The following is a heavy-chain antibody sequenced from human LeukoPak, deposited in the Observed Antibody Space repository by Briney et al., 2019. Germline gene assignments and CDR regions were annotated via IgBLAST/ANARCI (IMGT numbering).Heavy chain of an antibody. Sequence: GGSLRLSCAASGFTFTSYSMNWVRRAPGKGLEWVSSISSGSSYIYYADSVKGRFTISRDNAKNSLYLQMNNLRAEDTAVYYCARASSIDSWGRGTLVTVSS. J-gene: IGHJ4*02. CDR1: GFTFTSYS. V-gene: IGHV3-21*01. CDR2: ISSGSSYI. CDR3: ARASSIDS.